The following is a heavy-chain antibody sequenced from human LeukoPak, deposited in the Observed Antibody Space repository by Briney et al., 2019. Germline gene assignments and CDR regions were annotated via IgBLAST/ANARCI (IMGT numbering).Heavy chain of an antibody. D-gene: IGHD3-22*01. Sequence: SETLSLTWTVSGGSISSYHWSWIRQPPGKGLEWIGYIYYSGSTNYNPSLKSRVTISVDTSKNQFSLKLRSVTAADTAVYYCAREYDSSGYRPDYWGQGTLITVSS. J-gene: IGHJ4*02. V-gene: IGHV4-59*12. CDR3: AREYDSSGYRPDY. CDR1: GGSISSYH. CDR2: IYYSGST.